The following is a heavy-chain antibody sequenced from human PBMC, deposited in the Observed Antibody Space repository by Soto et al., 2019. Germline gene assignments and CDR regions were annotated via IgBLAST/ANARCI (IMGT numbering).Heavy chain of an antibody. CDR2: IIPIFGTA. CDR1: GGTFSTYV. D-gene: IGHD3-3*01. V-gene: IGHV1-69*12. J-gene: IGHJ4*02. Sequence: QVQLVQSGAEVKKPGSSVKVSCKASGGTFSTYVISWVRQAPGQGLEWMGGIIPIFGTANYAQKFQGRVTISADESTSTAYMELSSLRSEETAVYYCARQITILNPFDYWGQGTLVTVSS. CDR3: ARQITILNPFDY.